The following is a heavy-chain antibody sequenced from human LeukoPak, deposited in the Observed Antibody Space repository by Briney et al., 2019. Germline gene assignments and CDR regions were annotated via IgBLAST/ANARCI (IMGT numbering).Heavy chain of an antibody. J-gene: IGHJ4*02. CDR2: IYYSGST. V-gene: IGHV4-59*08. Sequence: SETLSLTCTVSGSSLSTYYWSWIRQPPGKGLEWIGYIYYSGSTSYNPSLKSRVTISVDTSTNQFSLRLSSVTAADTAIYYCARQYDFWSGFHFDYWGQGTLVTVSS. CDR1: GSSLSTYY. D-gene: IGHD3-3*01. CDR3: ARQYDFWSGFHFDY.